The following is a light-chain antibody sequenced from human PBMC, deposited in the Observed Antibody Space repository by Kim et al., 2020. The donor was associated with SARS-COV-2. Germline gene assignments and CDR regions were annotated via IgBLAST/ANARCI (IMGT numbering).Light chain of an antibody. J-gene: IGKJ5*01. V-gene: IGKV3-20*01. CDR3: QQYGSSPPEVVT. Sequence: ERATLSCRTSQCVSSSYLAWYQQKPGQAPRLLIYGASSRATGIPDRFSGSGSGTDFTLTISRLEPEDFAVYYCQQYGSSPPEVVTFGQGTRLEIK. CDR1: QCVSSSY. CDR2: GAS.